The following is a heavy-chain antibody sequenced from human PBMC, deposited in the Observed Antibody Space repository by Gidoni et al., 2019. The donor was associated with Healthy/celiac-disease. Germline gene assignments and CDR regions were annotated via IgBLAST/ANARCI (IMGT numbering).Heavy chain of an antibody. Sequence: EVQLVASGGGLVKPGGSLRLSCAASGFTFSSYIMNWVRQAPGKGLEWVSSISSSSSYIYYADSVKGRFTISRDNAKNSLYLQMNSLRAEDTAVYYCAREILGYCSGGSCYAVDYWGQGTLVTVSS. J-gene: IGHJ4*02. V-gene: IGHV3-21*01. CDR2: ISSSSSYI. CDR3: AREILGYCSGGSCYAVDY. D-gene: IGHD2-15*01. CDR1: GFTFSSYI.